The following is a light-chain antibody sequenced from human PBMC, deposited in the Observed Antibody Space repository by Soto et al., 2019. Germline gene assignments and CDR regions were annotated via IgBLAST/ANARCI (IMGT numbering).Light chain of an antibody. CDR2: AAS. Sequence: DIQMTQSPSSLSASVGDRVTITCRASQSTSSYLNWYQQKPGKAPKLLIYAASSLQSGVPSRFSGSGSGTDFTLTISSLQPEDVATYYCQQSYSTPVTFGGGTKVEIK. CDR1: QSTSSY. CDR3: QQSYSTPVT. J-gene: IGKJ4*01. V-gene: IGKV1-39*01.